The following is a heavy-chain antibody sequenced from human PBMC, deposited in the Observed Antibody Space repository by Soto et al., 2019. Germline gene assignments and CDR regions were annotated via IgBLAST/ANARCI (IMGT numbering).Heavy chain of an antibody. J-gene: IGHJ4*01. V-gene: IGHV1-69*01. D-gene: IGHD3-22*01. Sequence: QVQLVQSGAEVRKPGSSVKVSCKASGGTFSRHAISWVRQAPGQVLEWMGGIIPIFGTANHAQKFQGRVTIIADESTSTVYMALSSLRSEATAMYYCARGWGYDSNDYYYAYWGQGTLVIVSS. CDR3: ARGWGYDSNDYYYAY. CDR2: IIPIFGTA. CDR1: GGTFSRHA.